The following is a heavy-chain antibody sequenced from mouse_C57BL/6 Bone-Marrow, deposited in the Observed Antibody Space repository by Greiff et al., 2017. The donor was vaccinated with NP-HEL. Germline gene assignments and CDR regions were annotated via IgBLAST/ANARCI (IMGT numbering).Heavy chain of an antibody. CDR2: IDPENGDT. CDR1: GFNIKDDY. V-gene: IGHV14-4*01. Sequence: VQLKQSGAELVRPGASVKLSCTASGFNIKDDYMHWVKQRPEQGLEWIGWIDPENGDTEYASKFQGKATITADTSSNTAYLQLSSLTSVDTAVYYCTTGEDYGVYWYFDVWGTGTTVTVSS. D-gene: IGHD2-4*01. CDR3: TTGEDYGVYWYFDV. J-gene: IGHJ1*03.